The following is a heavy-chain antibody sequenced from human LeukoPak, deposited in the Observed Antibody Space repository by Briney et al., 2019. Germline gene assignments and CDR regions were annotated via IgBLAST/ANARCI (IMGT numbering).Heavy chain of an antibody. CDR2: ISAYNGNT. Sequence: WASVKVSCKASGYTFTGYHIHWLRQAPGQGLDWMGWISAYNGNTNYAQKLQGRVTMTTDTSTSTAYMELRSLRSDDTAVFYCAKDRRRGYSYGSLSDSFDSWGQGTLVSVSS. J-gene: IGHJ4*02. CDR1: GYTFTGYH. V-gene: IGHV1-18*04. D-gene: IGHD5-18*01. CDR3: AKDRRRGYSYGSLSDSFDS.